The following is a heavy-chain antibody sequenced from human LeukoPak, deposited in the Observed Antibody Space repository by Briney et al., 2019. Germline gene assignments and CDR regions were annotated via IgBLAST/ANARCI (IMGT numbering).Heavy chain of an antibody. D-gene: IGHD1-26*01. CDR2: IYPSGGFT. J-gene: IGHJ5*02. CDR1: GYSFSTHW. CDR3: ARDQSGEWELLSGWWFDP. V-gene: IGHV1-46*01. Sequence: GASVKVSCKASGYSFSTHWMHWVRQAPGQGLEWMGIIYPSGGFTSYAQKLQGRVTVTRDMSTSTVYMELSNLRSEDTAVYYCARDQSGEWELLSGWWFDPWGQGTLVTVSS.